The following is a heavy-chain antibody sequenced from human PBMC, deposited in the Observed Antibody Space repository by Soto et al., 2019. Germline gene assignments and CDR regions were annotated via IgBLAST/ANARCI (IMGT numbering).Heavy chain of an antibody. CDR1: GFTFNSYS. D-gene: IGHD2-2*01. J-gene: IGHJ4*01. Sequence: GGSLRLSWASSGFTFNSYSMNWVRQAPGKGLAWVSAIGTDGNTYYANSVKGRFTISRDNSRTTLYLQMNSLRVEDTALYYCVRKYPGTRPFDYWGQGTLVTVSS. CDR3: VRKYPGTRPFDY. CDR2: IGTDGNT. V-gene: IGHV3-23*01.